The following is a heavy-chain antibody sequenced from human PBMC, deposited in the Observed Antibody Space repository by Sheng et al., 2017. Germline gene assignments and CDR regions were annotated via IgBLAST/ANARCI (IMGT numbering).Heavy chain of an antibody. J-gene: IGHJ4*02. D-gene: IGHD3-3*01. V-gene: IGHV1-18*01. CDR2: ISVYNGNT. CDR3: ARVPDITIFGVVIVYCDY. CDR1: GYTFASHG. Sequence: QVQLVQSGAEVKKPGASVKVSCKASGYTFASHGISWVRQAPGQGLEWMGWISVYNGNTNYAQNLQGRVTMTTDTSTSTAYMEVRSLRSDDTAVYYCARVPDITIFGVVIVYCDYWGQGTLVTVSS.